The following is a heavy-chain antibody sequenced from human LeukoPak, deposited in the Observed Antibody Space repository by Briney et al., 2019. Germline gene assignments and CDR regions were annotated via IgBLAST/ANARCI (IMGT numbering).Heavy chain of an antibody. CDR3: AKDYDDAFDM. CDR1: GFTFSSYD. Sequence: GGSLRLSCAASGFTFSSYDMHWVRQAPGKGLEWVAVISYDGRNKYYPDSVKGRFTISRDNSKNTLYLQMNSLRAEDTAVYYCAKDYDDAFDMWGQGAMVTVS. CDR2: ISYDGRNK. D-gene: IGHD5-12*01. V-gene: IGHV3-30*18. J-gene: IGHJ3*02.